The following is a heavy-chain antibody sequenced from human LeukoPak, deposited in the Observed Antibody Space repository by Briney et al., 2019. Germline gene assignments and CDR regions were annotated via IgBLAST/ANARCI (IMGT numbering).Heavy chain of an antibody. D-gene: IGHD5-12*01. CDR1: GGSITSGSYS. Sequence: PSQTLSLTCTISGGSITSGSYSWSWIRQPPGKGLEWIGFIYHGGSTFYNPSLRSRATISIGWTRTQFSLQLTSVTAADTAVYYCARDWGGYSGYDVDYWGQGTLVTVSS. CDR3: ARDWGGYSGYDVDY. CDR2: IYHGGST. J-gene: IGHJ4*02. V-gene: IGHV4-30-2*01.